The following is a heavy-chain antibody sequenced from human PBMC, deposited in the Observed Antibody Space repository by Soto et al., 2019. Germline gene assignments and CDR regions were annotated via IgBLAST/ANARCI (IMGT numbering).Heavy chain of an antibody. Sequence: PSETLSLTCTVSGCSISSYYWSWIRQPPGKGLEWIGYIYYSGSTNYNPSLKSRVTISVDTSKNQFSLKLSSVTAADTAVYYCARDSDDGLDYWGQGTLVTVSS. V-gene: IGHV4-59*01. CDR2: IYYSGST. D-gene: IGHD2-8*01. J-gene: IGHJ4*02. CDR3: ARDSDDGLDY. CDR1: GCSISSYY.